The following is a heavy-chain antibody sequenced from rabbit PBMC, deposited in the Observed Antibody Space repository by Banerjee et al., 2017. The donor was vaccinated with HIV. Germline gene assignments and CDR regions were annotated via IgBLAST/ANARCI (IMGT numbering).Heavy chain of an antibody. D-gene: IGHD1-1*01. V-gene: IGHV1S40*01. CDR1: GFFLSIHE. J-gene: IGHJ4*01. CDR2: SYAGSSGTT. CDR3: ARDRDTGSVFYFDL. Sequence: QSVEESGGDLVKPGAFLTLTCTASGFFLSIHEMCWVRQAPGKGLEWIACSYAGSSGTTYYANWAKGRFTISKTSSTTVTLQMTSLTAADTATYFCARDRDTGSVFYFDLWGQGTLVTVS.